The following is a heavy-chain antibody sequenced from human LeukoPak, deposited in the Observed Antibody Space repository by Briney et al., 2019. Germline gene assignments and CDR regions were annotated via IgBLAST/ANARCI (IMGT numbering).Heavy chain of an antibody. CDR2: IYPGDSDT. J-gene: IGHJ4*02. D-gene: IGHD2-2*01. Sequence: GESLKISCKGSGYSFTSYWIGWVRQMPGKGLEWMGIIYPGDSDTRYSPSFQGQVTISADKSTSTAYLQWSSLKASDTAMYYCARQIDFCSSTSCYPDYFDYWGQGTLVTVSS. V-gene: IGHV5-51*01. CDR3: ARQIDFCSSTSCYPDYFDY. CDR1: GYSFTSYW.